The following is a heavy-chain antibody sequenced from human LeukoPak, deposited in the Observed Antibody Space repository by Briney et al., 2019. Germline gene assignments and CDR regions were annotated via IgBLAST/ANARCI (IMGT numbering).Heavy chain of an antibody. Sequence: GGSLRLSCAASGFTFSSYSMNWVRQAPGKGLGWVSSISSSSSYIYYADSVKGRFTISRDNAKNSLYLQMNSLRAEDTAVYYCARDQGYCTNGVCYVSWWFDPWGQGTLVTVSS. J-gene: IGHJ5*02. CDR3: ARDQGYCTNGVCYVSWWFDP. V-gene: IGHV3-21*01. CDR2: ISSSSSYI. D-gene: IGHD2-8*01. CDR1: GFTFSSYS.